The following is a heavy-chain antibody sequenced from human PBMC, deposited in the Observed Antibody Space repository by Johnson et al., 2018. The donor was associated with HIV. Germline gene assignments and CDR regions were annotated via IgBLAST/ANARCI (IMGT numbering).Heavy chain of an antibody. CDR1: GFIYSDYY. CDR3: ARDGGIGSTREDAFDI. V-gene: IGHV3-11*04. D-gene: IGHD2-2*01. CDR2: ISSSGATI. J-gene: IGHJ3*02. Sequence: QVQLVESGGGVVKPGESLRLSCAASGFIYSDYYMTWIRQAPGKGLEWISYISSSGATIYYADSVKGRFTISRDNSKSSLYLQMNSLRVEDTAIYYCARDGGIGSTREDAFDIWGQGTMVTVPS.